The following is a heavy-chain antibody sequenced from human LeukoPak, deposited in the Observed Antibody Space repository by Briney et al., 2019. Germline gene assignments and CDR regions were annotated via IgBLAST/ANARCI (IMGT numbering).Heavy chain of an antibody. J-gene: IGHJ4*02. CDR3: AKGGRGDPGVFDY. CDR2: ISGSGGST. D-gene: IGHD3-16*01. CDR1: GFTFSSYV. Sequence: GSLRLSCAASGFTFSSYVMSWVRQAPGKGLEWVSAISGSGGSTYYADSVKGRFTISRDNSKNTLYMQINSLTAEDKAAYYCAKGGRGDPGVFDYWGQGTLVTVSS. V-gene: IGHV3-23*01.